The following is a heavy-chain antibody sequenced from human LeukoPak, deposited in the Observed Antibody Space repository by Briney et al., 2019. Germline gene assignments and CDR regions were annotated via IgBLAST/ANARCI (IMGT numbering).Heavy chain of an antibody. CDR2: ISTTSDYI. V-gene: IGHV3-21*01. J-gene: IGHJ4*02. CDR1: GFTFSSYS. D-gene: IGHD5/OR15-5a*01. Sequence: LGGSLRLSCAASGFTFSSYSMNWVRQAPGKGLEWVSSISTTSDYIYYADSLKGRLTISRDNAKNSLYLQMNSLRAEDTAVYYCARGGVYSQGFDYWGQGTLVTVSS. CDR3: ARGGVYSQGFDY.